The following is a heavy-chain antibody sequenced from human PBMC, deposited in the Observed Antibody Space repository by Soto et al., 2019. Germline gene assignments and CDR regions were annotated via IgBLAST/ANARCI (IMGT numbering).Heavy chain of an antibody. V-gene: IGHV3-30*03. CDR2: ISYDGSNK. Sequence: GSLRLSCAASGFTFSSYGMHWVRQAPGKGLEWVAVISYDGSNKYYADSVKGRFTISRDNSKNTLYLQMNSLRAEDTAVYYCARDPTSYIAAAGTLFYYGMDVWGQGTTVTVSS. CDR3: ARDPTSYIAAAGTLFYYGMDV. D-gene: IGHD6-13*01. CDR1: GFTFSSYG. J-gene: IGHJ6*02.